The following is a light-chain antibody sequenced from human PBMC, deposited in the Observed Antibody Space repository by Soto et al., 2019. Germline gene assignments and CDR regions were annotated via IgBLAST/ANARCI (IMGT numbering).Light chain of an antibody. CDR3: QQYYSYPT. CDR1: QGISSY. CDR2: AAS. V-gene: IGKV1-8*01. J-gene: IGKJ2*01. Sequence: AIRMTQSPSSLSASTGDRVTITCRASQGISSYLAWYQQKPGKAPKLLIYAASTLQSGVPSRFSGSGSGTDFKLTISCLQSEDFATYYCQQYYSYPTFGQGTKLEIK.